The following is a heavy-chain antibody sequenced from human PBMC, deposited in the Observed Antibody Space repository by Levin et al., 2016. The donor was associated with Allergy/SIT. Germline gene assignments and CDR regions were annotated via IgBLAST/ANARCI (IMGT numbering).Heavy chain of an antibody. J-gene: IGHJ6*03. V-gene: IGHV4-30-4*01. CDR3: ARGIVVVVAAINEYYYMDV. Sequence: SETLSLTCSVSGGSIISGDYYWSWIRQPQGRAWSGFGYIYYSGSTYYNPSLKSRVTISVDKSKNQFSLKLSSVTAADTAVYYCARGIVVVVAAINEYYYMDVWGKGTTVTVSS. CDR2: IYYSGST. D-gene: IGHD2-15*01. CDR1: GGSIISGDYY.